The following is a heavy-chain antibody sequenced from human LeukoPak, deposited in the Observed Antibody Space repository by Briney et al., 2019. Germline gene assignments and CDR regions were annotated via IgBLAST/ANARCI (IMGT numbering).Heavy chain of an antibody. CDR1: GFSFSDYW. Sequence: GGSLRLSCAASGFSFSDYWMHWVRQAPGKGLVWVSRINSDGRNIAYADSVKGRFTFSRDNAKNTLYLEMNSLTIEDTAVYYRARAISWNGAQGHMDVWGKGTTVTVSS. V-gene: IGHV3-74*03. CDR3: ARAISWNGAQGHMDV. J-gene: IGHJ6*03. CDR2: INSDGRNI. D-gene: IGHD1-1*01.